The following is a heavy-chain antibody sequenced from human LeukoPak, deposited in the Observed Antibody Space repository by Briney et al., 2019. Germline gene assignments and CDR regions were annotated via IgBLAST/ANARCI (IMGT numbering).Heavy chain of an antibody. CDR3: ARVVDTAPYYFDY. D-gene: IGHD5-18*01. CDR2: IYDSGTT. J-gene: IGHJ4*02. CDR1: GGSISSYY. Sequence: SETLSLTCTVSGGSISSYYWSWIRQPPGKGLEWFGYIYDSGTTNYNPSLKSRVTISVDTSKNQFSLKLSSVTAADTAVYYCARVVDTAPYYFDYWGQGILVTVSS. V-gene: IGHV4-59*01.